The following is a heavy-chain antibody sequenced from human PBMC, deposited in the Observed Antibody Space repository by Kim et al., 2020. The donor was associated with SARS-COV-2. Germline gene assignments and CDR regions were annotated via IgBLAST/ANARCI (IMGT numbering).Heavy chain of an antibody. V-gene: IGHV7-4-1*02. D-gene: IGHD1-26*01. J-gene: IGHJ4*02. Sequence: QGFIGRFVFSLDTSVSTAYLQISSLKAEDTAVYYCARLGKTQWELGLFDYWGQGTLVTVSS. CDR3: ARLGKTQWELGLFDY.